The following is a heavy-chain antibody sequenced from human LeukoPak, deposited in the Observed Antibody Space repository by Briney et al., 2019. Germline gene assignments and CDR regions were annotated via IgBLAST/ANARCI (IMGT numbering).Heavy chain of an antibody. Sequence: GGSLRLSCAASGFKFSIYSMNWVRQAPGKGLEWGSYITSDTKTIYYAGSVKGRFTISRDNAKNSLYLQMDSLRHEDTAVFYCARSVEGSFDYWGQGTLVTVSS. CDR3: ARSVEGSFDY. V-gene: IGHV3-48*02. D-gene: IGHD3-3*01. CDR1: GFKFSIYS. J-gene: IGHJ4*02. CDR2: ITSDTKTI.